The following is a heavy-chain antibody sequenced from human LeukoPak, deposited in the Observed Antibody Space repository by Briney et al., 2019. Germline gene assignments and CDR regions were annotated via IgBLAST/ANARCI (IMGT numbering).Heavy chain of an antibody. Sequence: ASVKVSCKASGYTFTSYYMHWVRQAPGQGLEWMGIINPSGGSTSYAQKFRGRVTMTRDTSTSTVYMELSSLRSEDTAVYYCARDWDTYYYDSTNWFDPWGQGTLVTVSS. CDR2: INPSGGST. D-gene: IGHD3-22*01. V-gene: IGHV1-46*01. J-gene: IGHJ5*02. CDR3: ARDWDTYYYDSTNWFDP. CDR1: GYTFTSYY.